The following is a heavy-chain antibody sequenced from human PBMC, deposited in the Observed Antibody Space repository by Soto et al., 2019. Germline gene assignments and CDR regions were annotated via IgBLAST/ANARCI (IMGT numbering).Heavy chain of an antibody. CDR1: GFILSDCA. CDR3: ARDLSWGSNWYYYMDV. Sequence: EVQLVESGGGLVQPGGSLRLSCATSGFILSDCAMNWVRQAPAKGLEWVSYINSSSSVIDYADSVKGRFTVSRDNARNSLYLQMNSLRAEDTAVYYCARDLSWGSNWYYYMDVWGKGTTVTVSS. V-gene: IGHV3-48*01. CDR2: INSSSSVI. D-gene: IGHD7-27*01. J-gene: IGHJ6*03.